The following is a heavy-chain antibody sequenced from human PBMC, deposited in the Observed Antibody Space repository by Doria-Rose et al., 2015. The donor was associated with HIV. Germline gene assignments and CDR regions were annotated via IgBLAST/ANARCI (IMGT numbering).Heavy chain of an antibody. CDR1: GVSLSSPGMG. Sequence: ITLKESGPVLVKPTETLTLTCTVSGVSLSSPGMGVSWIRQPPGKALEWLANIFSDDERSYKTSLKSRLTISRGTSKCQVVLTMTDMDHVDTATYYCARIKSSRWYHKYYFDFWGQGTLVIVSA. V-gene: IGHV2-26*01. D-gene: IGHD6-13*01. CDR3: ARIKSSRWYHKYYFDF. CDR2: IFSDDER. J-gene: IGHJ4*02.